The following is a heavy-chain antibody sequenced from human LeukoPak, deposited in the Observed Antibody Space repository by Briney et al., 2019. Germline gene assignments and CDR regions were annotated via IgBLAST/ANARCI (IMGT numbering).Heavy chain of an antibody. Sequence: SETLSLTCALYGGSFSVYYWSWIRQPPGKGLEWIVEINQSGSTNYNPSIKSRVTISVDTSKNQFSLKVTSVTAADTAVYYCARGDSGGDTSDIWGQGTMVTVSS. CDR1: GGSFSVYY. J-gene: IGHJ3*02. V-gene: IGHV4-34*01. D-gene: IGHD3-10*01. CDR2: INQSGST. CDR3: ARGDSGGDTSDI.